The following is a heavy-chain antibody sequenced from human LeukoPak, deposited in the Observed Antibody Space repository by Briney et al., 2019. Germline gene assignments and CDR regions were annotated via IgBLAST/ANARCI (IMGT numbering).Heavy chain of an antibody. J-gene: IGHJ3*02. Sequence: ASVKASRKASGYTFTGYYMHWVRQAPGQGLEWMGWINPNSGGTNYAQKFQGRVTMTRDTSISTAYMELSRLRSDDTAVYYCARAWTYQLLAPHDAFDIWGQGTMVTVSS. CDR2: INPNSGGT. CDR3: ARAWTYQLLAPHDAFDI. CDR1: GYTFTGYY. V-gene: IGHV1-2*02. D-gene: IGHD2-2*01.